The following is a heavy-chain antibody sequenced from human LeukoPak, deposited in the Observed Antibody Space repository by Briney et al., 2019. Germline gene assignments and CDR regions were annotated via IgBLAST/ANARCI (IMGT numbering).Heavy chain of an antibody. J-gene: IGHJ4*02. V-gene: IGHV4-34*01. D-gene: IGHD2-21*01. CDR2: IHPSGGT. CDR3: ARGPDSRKQGY. CDR1: GGSYSGYY. Sequence: PSETLSLTCAVYGGSYSGYYWNWIRQPPGKGLEWLGEIHPSGGTNYNPSLKSRITISLDPSTNYFSLKLTSVTAADTAVYYCARGPDSRKQGYWGQGTLVTVSS.